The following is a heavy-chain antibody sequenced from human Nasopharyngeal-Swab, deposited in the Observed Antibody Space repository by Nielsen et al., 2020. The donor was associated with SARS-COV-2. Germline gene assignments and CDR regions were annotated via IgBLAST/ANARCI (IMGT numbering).Heavy chain of an antibody. J-gene: IGHJ4*02. D-gene: IGHD3-16*01. Sequence: SGPTLVKPTQTLTLTCPFSGFSLSTSGMCVSWIRQPPGKALEWLARIDWDDDKYYSTSLKTRLTISKDTSKNQVVLTMTNMDPVDTATYYCARLNSLGVVFDYWGQGTLVTVSS. CDR3: ARLNSLGVVFDY. V-gene: IGHV2-70*11. CDR1: GFSLSTSGMC. CDR2: IDWDDDK.